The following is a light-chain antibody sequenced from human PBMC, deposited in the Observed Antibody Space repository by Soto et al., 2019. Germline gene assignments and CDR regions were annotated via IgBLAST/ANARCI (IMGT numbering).Light chain of an antibody. CDR1: QSVSRSY. Sequence: EIVLTQSPGTLSLSPGERATLSCRASQSVSRSYLAWYKQKPGQAPRLLIYGASSRATGIPDRFSGSGSGTDFTLTISRLEPEDFAVYYCQQYGSSPFTFGGGTKVEIK. CDR3: QQYGSSPFT. V-gene: IGKV3-20*01. CDR2: GAS. J-gene: IGKJ4*01.